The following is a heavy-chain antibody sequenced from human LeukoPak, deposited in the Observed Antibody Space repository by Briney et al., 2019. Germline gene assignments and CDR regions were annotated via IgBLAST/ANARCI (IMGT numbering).Heavy chain of an antibody. CDR2: ISSDGTTK. D-gene: IGHD5/OR15-5a*01. V-gene: IGHV3-30-3*01. CDR1: GLTFTPYS. CDR3: ASHRVFAFDV. Sequence: GGSQRLSCVASGLTFTPYSMRWVRQGPGKGLEWVAVISSDGTTKYYTDSVKGRFTISRDDSKNTLYLHLNSLGLDDTAVYYCASHRVFAFDVWGQGRMVTVSS. J-gene: IGHJ3*01.